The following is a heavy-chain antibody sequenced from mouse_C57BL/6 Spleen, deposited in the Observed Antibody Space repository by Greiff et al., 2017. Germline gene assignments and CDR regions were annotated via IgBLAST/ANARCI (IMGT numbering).Heavy chain of an antibody. CDR1: GYTFTDHT. J-gene: IGHJ2*01. CDR3: ARYLIYYGSSYYFDY. V-gene: IGHV1-78*01. CDR2: IYPRDGST. Sequence: QVQLQQSDAELVKPGASVKISCKVSGYTFTDHTIHWMKQRPEQGLEWIGYIYPRDGSTKYNEKFKGKATLTADKSSSTAYMQLNSLTSEDSAVYFCARYLIYYGSSYYFDYWGQGTTLTVSS. D-gene: IGHD1-1*01.